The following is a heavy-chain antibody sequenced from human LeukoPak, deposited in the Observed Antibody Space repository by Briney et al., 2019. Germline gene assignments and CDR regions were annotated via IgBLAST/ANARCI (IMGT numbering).Heavy chain of an antibody. CDR1: GDSVSSNSAA. CDR2: TYSRSKWYN. J-gene: IGHJ6*02. D-gene: IGHD3-10*01. Sequence: SQTLSLTCAISGDSVSSNSAARNWIRQTPSRGLEWLGRTYSRSKWYNEYAVSVQSRITINPDTSKNQFSLQLNSVTPEDTAVYYCARGFYYTGMDVWGQGTTVTVSS. V-gene: IGHV6-1*01. CDR3: ARGFYYTGMDV.